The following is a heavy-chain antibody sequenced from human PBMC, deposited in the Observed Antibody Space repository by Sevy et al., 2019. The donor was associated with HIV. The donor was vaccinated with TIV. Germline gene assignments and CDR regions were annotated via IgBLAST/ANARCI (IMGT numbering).Heavy chain of an antibody. CDR3: ARDPPRGPGGMDV. J-gene: IGHJ6*02. V-gene: IGHV4-34*01. CDR2: INHSGST. Sequence: SETLSLTCAVYGGSFSGYYWSWIRQPPGKGLEWIGEINHSGSTNYNPSLKSRVTISVDTSKNQFSLKLSSVTAADTAVYYCARDPPRGPGGMDVWGQGTTVTVSS. CDR1: GGSFSGYY.